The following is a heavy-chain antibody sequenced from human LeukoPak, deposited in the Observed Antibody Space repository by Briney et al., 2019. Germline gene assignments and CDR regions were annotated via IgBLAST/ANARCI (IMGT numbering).Heavy chain of an antibody. D-gene: IGHD3-10*01. J-gene: IGHJ4*02. CDR1: GGSISTYY. CDR2: IYYSGRT. V-gene: IGHV4-59*12. CDR3: ARDRHYGSGSYDY. Sequence: IPSETLSLTCTVSGGSISTYYWNWIRQPPGKGLEWIGYIYYSGRTNYNPSLKSRVSISIDTSKNQFSLKLSSVTAADTAVYYCARDRHYGSGSYDYWGQGTLVTVSS.